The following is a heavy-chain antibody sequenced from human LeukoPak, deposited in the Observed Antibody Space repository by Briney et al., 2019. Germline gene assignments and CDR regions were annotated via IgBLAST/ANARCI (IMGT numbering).Heavy chain of an antibody. J-gene: IGHJ4*02. CDR1: GFTFSNYA. CDR3: AKREGYGSIDY. Sequence: GGSLRLSCAAPGFTFSNYARSGVRQAPGQGLEGVPGISGHADDTDYADSVKRRFTISRDNSNTTLYLQMNSLRAEDTAVYYCAKREGYGSIDYWGQRTLVTVSS. CDR2: ISGHADDT. V-gene: IGHV3-23*01. D-gene: IGHD3-16*01.